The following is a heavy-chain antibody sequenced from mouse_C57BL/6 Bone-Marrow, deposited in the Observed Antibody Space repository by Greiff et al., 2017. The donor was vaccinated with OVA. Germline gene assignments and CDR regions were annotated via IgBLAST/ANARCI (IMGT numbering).Heavy chain of an antibody. D-gene: IGHD1-1*01. CDR1: GYTFTSYW. V-gene: IGHV1-55*01. CDR3: ARDYGSSWYFDV. Sequence: VQLQESGAELVKPGASVKMSCKASGYTFTSYWITWVKQRPGQGLEWIGDIYPGSGSTNYNEKFKSKATLTVDTSSSTAYMQLSSLTSEDSAVYYCARDYGSSWYFDVWGTGTTVTVSS. CDR2: IYPGSGST. J-gene: IGHJ1*03.